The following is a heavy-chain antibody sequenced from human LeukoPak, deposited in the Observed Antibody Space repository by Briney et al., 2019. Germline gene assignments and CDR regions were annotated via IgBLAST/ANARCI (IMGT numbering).Heavy chain of an antibody. J-gene: IGHJ4*02. CDR1: GFTFSSYW. D-gene: IGHD2-2*01. V-gene: IGHV3-7*04. CDR3: ARALRDVVVPAANDY. CDR2: IKQDGSEK. Sequence: GGSLRLSCAASGFTFSSYWMSWVRQAPGKGLEWVANIKQDGSEKYYVDSVKGRFTISRDNAKNSLYLQMNSLRAEDTAVYYCARALRDVVVPAANDYWGQGTLVTVSS.